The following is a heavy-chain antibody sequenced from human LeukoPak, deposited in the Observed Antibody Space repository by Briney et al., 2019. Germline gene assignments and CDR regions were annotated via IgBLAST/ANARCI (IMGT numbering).Heavy chain of an antibody. D-gene: IGHD6-13*01. CDR3: ARDRAAADLDY. Sequence: PGGSLRLSCAASGFTFSSYEMNWVRQAPGKGLEWVSYISSSGSTIYYADSVKGRFTFSRDNAKNSLYLQMNSLRAEDTAVYYCARDRAAADLDYWGQGTLVTVSS. CDR1: GFTFSSYE. CDR2: ISSSGSTI. J-gene: IGHJ4*02. V-gene: IGHV3-48*03.